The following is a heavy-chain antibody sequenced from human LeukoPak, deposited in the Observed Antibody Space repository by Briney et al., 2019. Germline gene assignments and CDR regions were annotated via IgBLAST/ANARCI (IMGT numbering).Heavy chain of an antibody. D-gene: IGHD3-22*01. V-gene: IGHV3-30*03. CDR3: ARSRSSWDSSGYYSFDY. CDR2: ISYDGSNK. CDR1: GFTFSSYG. J-gene: IGHJ4*02. Sequence: GGSLRLSCAASGFTFSSYGMHWVRQAPGKGLEWVAVISYDGSNKYYADSVKGRFTISRDNSKNTLYLQMNSLRAEDTAVYYCARSRSSWDSSGYYSFDYWGQGTLVTVSS.